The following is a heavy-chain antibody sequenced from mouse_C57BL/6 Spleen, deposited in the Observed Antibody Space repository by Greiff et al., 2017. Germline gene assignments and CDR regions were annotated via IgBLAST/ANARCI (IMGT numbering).Heavy chain of an antibody. Sequence: EVQLQESGGGLVKPGGSLKLSCAASGFTFSDYGMHWVRQAPEKGLEWVAYISSGSSTIYYADTVKGRFTISRDNAKNTLFLQMTSLRSEDTAMYYCASDYYGSVDYWGQGTTLTVSS. D-gene: IGHD1-1*01. V-gene: IGHV5-17*01. J-gene: IGHJ2*01. CDR1: GFTFSDYG. CDR2: ISSGSSTI. CDR3: ASDYYGSVDY.